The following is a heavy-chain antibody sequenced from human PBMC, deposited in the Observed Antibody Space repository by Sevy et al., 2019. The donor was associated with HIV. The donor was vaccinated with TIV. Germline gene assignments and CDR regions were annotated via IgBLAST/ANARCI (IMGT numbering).Heavy chain of an antibody. CDR1: GYTFTSYG. Sequence: ASVKVSCKASGYTFTSYGISWVRQAPGQGLEWMGWISAYNGNTNYAQMLQGRVTMTTDTSTSTAYMELRSLRSDDTAVYYCAGDNVPPDAFDIWGQGTMVTVSS. CDR2: ISAYNGNT. V-gene: IGHV1-18*01. J-gene: IGHJ3*02. CDR3: AGDNVPPDAFDI.